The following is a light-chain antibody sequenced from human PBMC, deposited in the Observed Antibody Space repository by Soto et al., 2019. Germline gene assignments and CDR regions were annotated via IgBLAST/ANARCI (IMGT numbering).Light chain of an antibody. Sequence: EIVLTQSPGTLSLSPGERATLSCRASESVSSGFLAWYQQKPGQDPRLLIYGASRRATGIPDRFSGSVYGTDFTLTICRLEPEDFAVYYCQQYGSSPQTFGQGTKVEIK. CDR2: GAS. CDR1: ESVSSGF. CDR3: QQYGSSPQT. J-gene: IGKJ1*01. V-gene: IGKV3-20*01.